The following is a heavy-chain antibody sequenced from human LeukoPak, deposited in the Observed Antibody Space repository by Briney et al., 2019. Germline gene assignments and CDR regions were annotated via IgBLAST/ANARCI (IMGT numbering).Heavy chain of an antibody. V-gene: IGHV1-2*02. J-gene: IGHJ4*02. CDR3: ARLHDYGDFDDY. CDR2: TNPNSGGT. D-gene: IGHD4-17*01. CDR1: GYTFTGYY. Sequence: GASVKVSCKASGYTFTGYYMHWVRQAPGQGLEWMGWTNPNSGGTNYAQKFQGRVTMTRDTSISTAYMELSRLRSDDTAVYYCARLHDYGDFDDYWGQGTLVTVSS.